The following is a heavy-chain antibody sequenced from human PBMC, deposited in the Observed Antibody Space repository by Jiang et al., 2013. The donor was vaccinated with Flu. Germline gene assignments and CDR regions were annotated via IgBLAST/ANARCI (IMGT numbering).Heavy chain of an antibody. J-gene: IGHJ4*02. Sequence: GSGLVKPSETLSLTCAVSGYSISSGYYWGWIRQPPGKGLEWIGSIYHSGSTYYNPSLKSRVTISVDTSKNQFSLKLSSVTAADTAVYYCARYAYLWFGEFNYFDYWGQGTLVTVSS. CDR3: ARYAYLWFGEFNYFDY. CDR2: IYHSGST. CDR1: GYSISSGYY. D-gene: IGHD3-10*01. V-gene: IGHV4-38-2*01.